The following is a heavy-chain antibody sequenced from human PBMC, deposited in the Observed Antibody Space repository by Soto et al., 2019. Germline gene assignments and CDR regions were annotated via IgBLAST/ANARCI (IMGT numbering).Heavy chain of an antibody. D-gene: IGHD3-10*01. CDR1: GGSISSYY. V-gene: IGHV4-59*08. J-gene: IGHJ3*02. CDR2: IYYSGST. Sequence: SETLSLTCTVSGGSISSYYWSWIRQPPGKGLEWIGYIYYSGSTNYNPTLKSRVTISVDTSKNQFSLKLSSVTAADTAVYYCARVAWFGELPEAFDIWGQGTMVTVSS. CDR3: ARVAWFGELPEAFDI.